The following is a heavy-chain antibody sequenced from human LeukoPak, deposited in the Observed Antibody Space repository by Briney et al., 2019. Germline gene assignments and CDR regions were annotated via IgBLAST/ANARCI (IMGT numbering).Heavy chain of an antibody. Sequence: PGGSLRLSCAASGFTFSSYWMHWVRQAPGKGLVWVSRINTDGSSTSYADSVKGRFTISRDNARNTLYLQMNSLRAEDTAVYYCARAGFPYYYYMDVWGKGTTVTVSS. CDR1: GFTFSSYW. CDR2: INTDGSST. V-gene: IGHV3-74*01. CDR3: ARAGFPYYYYMDV. J-gene: IGHJ6*03. D-gene: IGHD3-10*01.